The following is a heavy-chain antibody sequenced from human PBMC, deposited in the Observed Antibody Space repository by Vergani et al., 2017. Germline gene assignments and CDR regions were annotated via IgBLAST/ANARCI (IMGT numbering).Heavy chain of an antibody. V-gene: IGHV3-33*05. CDR1: GFKFSNFG. CDR3: TRDVADTHSSIGPLNYHYFMDV. D-gene: IGHD6-19*01. J-gene: IGHJ6*03. Sequence: QVQLVESGGNLVQPGRSLRLSCAAAGFKFSNFGMHWVRQVPGKGLEWVAFISYNGGNQYYADSVRGRFTISRDNTKNILYLQMSSLRVEDTALYYCTRDVADTHSSIGPLNYHYFMDVWGEGTTVTVSS. CDR2: ISYNGGNQ.